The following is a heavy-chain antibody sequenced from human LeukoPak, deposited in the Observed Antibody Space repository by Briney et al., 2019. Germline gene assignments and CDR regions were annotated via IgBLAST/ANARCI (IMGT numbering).Heavy chain of an antibody. D-gene: IGHD2-2*01. CDR1: GGSFSGYY. CDR3: VRVVVPAAGFDP. Sequence: SETLSLTCAVYGGSFSGYYWSWIRQPPGKGLEWIGEINHSGSTNYNPSLKSRVTVSVDTSKNQFSLKLSSVTAADTAVYYCVRVVVPAAGFDPWGQGTLVTVSS. V-gene: IGHV4-34*01. CDR2: INHSGST. J-gene: IGHJ5*02.